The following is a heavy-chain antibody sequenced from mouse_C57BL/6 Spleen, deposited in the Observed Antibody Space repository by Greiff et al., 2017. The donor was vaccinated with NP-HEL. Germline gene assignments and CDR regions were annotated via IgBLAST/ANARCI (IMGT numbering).Heavy chain of an antibody. D-gene: IGHD2-2*01. CDR1: GFSLSTSGMG. Sequence: QVTLKVCGPGILQSSQTLSLTCSFSGFSLSTSGMGVSWIRQPSGKGLEWLAHIYWDDDKRYNPSLKSRLTISKDTSRNQVFLKITSVDTADTATYYCARGTYGYPYFDYWGQGTTLTVSS. J-gene: IGHJ2*01. CDR3: ARGTYGYPYFDY. CDR2: IYWDDDK. V-gene: IGHV8-12*01.